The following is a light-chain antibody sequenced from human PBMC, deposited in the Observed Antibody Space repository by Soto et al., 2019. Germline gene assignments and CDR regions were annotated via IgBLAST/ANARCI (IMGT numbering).Light chain of an antibody. J-gene: IGKJ1*01. V-gene: IGKV3-15*01. CDR1: QSVGSN. CDR3: QQSNNWAPWT. CDR2: GAS. Sequence: EIVMTQSPATLSVSPGERATLSCRASQSVGSNLAWYQQKPGQAPRLLIYGASTRATGIPARFSGSGSGTEFTLTISSLQSEDFAVYYCQQSNNWAPWTFGQGTKVDIK.